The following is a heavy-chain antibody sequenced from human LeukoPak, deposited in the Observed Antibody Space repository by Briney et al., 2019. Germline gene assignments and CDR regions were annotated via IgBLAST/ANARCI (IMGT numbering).Heavy chain of an antibody. D-gene: IGHD2-8*02. J-gene: IGHJ4*02. CDR2: ISSSSSYI. CDR1: GFTFSSYS. V-gene: IGHV3-21*04. CDR3: ATYRQVLLPFES. Sequence: GGSLRLSCAASGFTFSSYSMNWVRQAPGKGLEWVSSISSSSSYIYYADSVKGRFTISRDNAKSTLSLQMNSLRAEDTAIYYCATYRQVLLPFESWGQGTLVTVSS.